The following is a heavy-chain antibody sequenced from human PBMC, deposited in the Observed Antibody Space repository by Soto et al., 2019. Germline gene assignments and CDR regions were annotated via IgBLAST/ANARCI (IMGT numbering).Heavy chain of an antibody. CDR1: GYTFTSHG. CDR2: ISAYKGRT. V-gene: IGHV1-18*01. Sequence: QGQLVQSGAEVKKPGASVKVSCKASGYTFTSHGITWVRQAPGQGLEWMGWISAYKGRTDYAQRVQGRVTMTTDTSTSTAYMELRSLRSDDTAVYYCARGVLNDAFDIWGQGKMGTVSS. CDR3: ARGVLNDAFDI. J-gene: IGHJ3*02. D-gene: IGHD3-10*01.